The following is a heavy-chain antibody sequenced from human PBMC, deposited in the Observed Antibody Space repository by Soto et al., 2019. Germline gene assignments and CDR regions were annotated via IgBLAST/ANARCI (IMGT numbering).Heavy chain of an antibody. CDR2: IIPIFGTA. V-gene: IGHV1-69*13. J-gene: IGHJ4*02. CDR1: GGTFSSYA. D-gene: IGHD3-3*01. Sequence: ASVKVSCKASGGTFSSYAISWVRQAPGQGLEWMGGIIPIFGTANYAQKFQGRVTITADESTSTAYMELSSLRSEDTAVYYCARALTYYDFWSGYYTSGYYFDYWGQGTLVTVSS. CDR3: ARALTYYDFWSGYYTSGYYFDY.